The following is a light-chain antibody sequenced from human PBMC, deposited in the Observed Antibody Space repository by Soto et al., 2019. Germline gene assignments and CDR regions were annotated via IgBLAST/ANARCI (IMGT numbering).Light chain of an antibody. CDR3: QQYNNWPPVYT. CDR2: DAS. Sequence: EIVMTQSPATLSVSPGERATLSCRARQSVSSKLAWYQQKPGQAPRLLIYDASTRATGIPGRFSGSGSGTEFTLTISSLQFEDFAVYYCQQYNNWPPVYTFGQGTKLEIK. J-gene: IGKJ2*01. CDR1: QSVSSK. V-gene: IGKV3D-15*01.